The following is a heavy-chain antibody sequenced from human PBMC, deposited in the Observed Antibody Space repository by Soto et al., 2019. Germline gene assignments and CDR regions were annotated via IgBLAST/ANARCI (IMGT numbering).Heavy chain of an antibody. CDR2: IYYSGGT. CDR1: GGSISSYY. Sequence: SDTLSLTCTVTGGSISSYYWSWIRQPPGKGLEWIGYIYYSGGTNYNPSLKSRVTISVDTSKNQFSLKLSSVTAADTAVYYCAIAAAGTRTFDYWGQGTLVTVS. CDR3: AIAAAGTRTFDY. J-gene: IGHJ4*02. V-gene: IGHV4-59*08. D-gene: IGHD6-13*01.